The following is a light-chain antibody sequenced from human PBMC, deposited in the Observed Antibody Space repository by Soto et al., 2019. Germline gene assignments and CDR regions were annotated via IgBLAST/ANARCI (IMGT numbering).Light chain of an antibody. V-gene: IGKV3-20*01. Sequence: ESVLTQSPGTLSLSRGERATLSCRASQSVGSSYLAWYQQKPGQAPRLLIFGASNRAAGIPDRFSGSGSGTDFTLTINRLEPGDFAVYYCQHYGGSPGTFGQGTKVEIK. CDR2: GAS. CDR1: QSVGSSY. CDR3: QHYGGSPGT. J-gene: IGKJ1*01.